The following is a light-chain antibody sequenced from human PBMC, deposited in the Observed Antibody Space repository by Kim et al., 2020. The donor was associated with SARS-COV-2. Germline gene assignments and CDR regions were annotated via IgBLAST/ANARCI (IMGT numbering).Light chain of an antibody. J-gene: IGLJ2*01. CDR3: QAWDSSTVV. V-gene: IGLV3-1*01. CDR2: QDS. Sequence: VSPGQTASITCSGDKLGDKYACWYHQKPGQSPVLGIYQDSQRPSGIPERFSGSNSGNTATLTISGTQAMDEADYYCQAWDSSTVVFGGGTQLTVL. CDR1: KLGDKY.